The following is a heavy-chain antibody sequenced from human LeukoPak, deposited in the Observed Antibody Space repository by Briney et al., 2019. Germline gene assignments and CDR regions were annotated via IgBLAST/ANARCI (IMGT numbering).Heavy chain of an antibody. J-gene: IGHJ4*02. CDR1: GGSINSYF. Sequence: SETLSLTCTVSGGSINSYFWGWVRQPAGKGLEWIGRIYTTGTTHFNPSLRSRLTMSVDTSKNLFSLNLSSVTAADTAVYYCARQGYGASWYYLDYWGRGTLVTVSS. CDR3: ARQGYGASWYYLDY. CDR2: IYTTGTT. V-gene: IGHV4-4*07. D-gene: IGHD6-13*01.